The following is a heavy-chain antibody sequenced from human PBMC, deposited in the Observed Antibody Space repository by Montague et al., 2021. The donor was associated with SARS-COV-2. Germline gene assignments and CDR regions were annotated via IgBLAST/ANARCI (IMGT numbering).Heavy chain of an antibody. D-gene: IGHD1-26*01. CDR3: AREVGRHYDWRPDA. J-gene: IGHJ5*02. CDR1: GGSISSGNYY. Sequence: TLSLPCTVPGGSISSGNYYWSWIRQPAGKGLEWIGRIYTSGSTNYNLSLKSRVTISADTSKNQFSLKLSSMTAADTAVYYCAREVGRHYDWRPDAWGQGTLVTVSS. V-gene: IGHV4-61*02. CDR2: IYTSGST.